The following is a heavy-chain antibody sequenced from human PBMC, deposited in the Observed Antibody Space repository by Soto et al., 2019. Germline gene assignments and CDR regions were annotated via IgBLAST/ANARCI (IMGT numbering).Heavy chain of an antibody. V-gene: IGHV4-31*03. J-gene: IGHJ6*03. D-gene: IGHD2-21*01. Sequence: SETLSLTCTVSGGSISSGGYYWSWIRQHPGKGLEWIGYINHSGSTNYNPSLKSRVTISVDTSKNQFSLKLSSVTAADTAVYYCARGAGVRARYYYYYYYMDVWGKGTTVTVSS. CDR1: GGSISSGGYY. CDR2: INHSGST. CDR3: ARGAGVRARYYYYYYYMDV.